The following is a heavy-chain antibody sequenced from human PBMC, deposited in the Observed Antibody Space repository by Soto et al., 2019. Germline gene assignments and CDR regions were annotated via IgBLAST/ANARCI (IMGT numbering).Heavy chain of an antibody. CDR3: ARGEYSYGYCYFDY. CDR2: INHSGST. CDR1: GGSFSGYY. Sequence: SETLSLTCAVYGGSFSGYYWSWIRQPPGKGLEWIGEINHSGSTNYNPSLKSRVTISVDTSKNQFSLKLSSVTAADTAVYYCARGEYSYGYCYFDYWGQGSLGT. D-gene: IGHD5-18*01. V-gene: IGHV4-34*01. J-gene: IGHJ4*02.